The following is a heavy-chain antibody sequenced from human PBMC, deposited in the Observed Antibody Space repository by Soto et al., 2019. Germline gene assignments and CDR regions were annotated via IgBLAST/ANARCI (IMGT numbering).Heavy chain of an antibody. CDR2: ISYDGSTI. V-gene: IGHV3-30-3*01. CDR3: ARHVASTVTTSDWFDP. D-gene: IGHD4-4*01. Sequence: GGSVKLSCAASGFTFSSHAMHWVRQSPGKGLEWVAIISYDGSTIFYGDSVKGRFTISRDNSKNTLYLHMSSLRPDDTAVYFCARHVASTVTTSDWFDPWGQGTLVTVSS. J-gene: IGHJ5*02. CDR1: GFTFSSHA.